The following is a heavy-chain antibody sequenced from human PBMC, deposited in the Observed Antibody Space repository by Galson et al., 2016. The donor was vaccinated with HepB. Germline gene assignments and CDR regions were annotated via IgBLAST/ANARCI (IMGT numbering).Heavy chain of an antibody. CDR1: DNIFRSSA. CDR3: ARTITPQYSSWYFDL. D-gene: IGHD2-21*01. V-gene: IGHV1-18*01. J-gene: IGHJ2*01. Sequence: SVKVSCKASDNIFRSSAFSWVRQAPGQGLEWMGWISVYNGYRRYVPKFHDRLTMVTDTSISTVYMQLTNLISDDTATYYCARTITPQYSSWYFDLWGRGTLVTVSS. CDR2: ISVYNGYR.